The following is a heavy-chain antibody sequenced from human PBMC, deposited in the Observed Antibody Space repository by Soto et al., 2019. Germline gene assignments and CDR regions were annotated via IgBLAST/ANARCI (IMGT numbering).Heavy chain of an antibody. CDR2: IYTSGST. CDR3: ASTHYYDSSVHFDY. D-gene: IGHD3-22*01. V-gene: IGHV4-4*07. J-gene: IGHJ4*02. Sequence: QVQLQESGPGLVKPSETLSLTCTVSGGSISSYYWSWIRQPAGKGLEWIGRIYTSGSTNYNPSLKSRVTMSVDTSKTQFSLKLSSVTAADTAVYYCASTHYYDSSVHFDYWGQGTLVTVSS. CDR1: GGSISSYY.